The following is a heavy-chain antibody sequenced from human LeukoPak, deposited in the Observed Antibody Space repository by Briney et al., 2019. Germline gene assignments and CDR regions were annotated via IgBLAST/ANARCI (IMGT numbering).Heavy chain of an antibody. CDR2: ISSGGNTI. V-gene: IGHV3-48*03. Sequence: HPGGSLRLSCAASGFTFSSCEMNWVRRAPGKGLEWVSYISSGGNTIYYADSVKGRFTISRDNAKNSLYLQMNSLRAEDTAVYYCAREGTGMVSFDYWGQGTLVTVSS. CDR3: AREGTGMVSFDY. D-gene: IGHD5-18*01. CDR1: GFTFSSCE. J-gene: IGHJ4*02.